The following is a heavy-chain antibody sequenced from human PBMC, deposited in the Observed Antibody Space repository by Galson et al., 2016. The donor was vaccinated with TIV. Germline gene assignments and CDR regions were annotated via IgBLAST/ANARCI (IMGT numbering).Heavy chain of an antibody. D-gene: IGHD3-22*01. CDR3: ATLPYSSPAAWFGP. CDR1: GFTFSDYA. CDR2: IVGGGYST. V-gene: IGHV3-23*01. J-gene: IGHJ5*02. Sequence: SLRLSCAASGFTFSDYAMNWVRQAPGKGLEWVSVIVGGGYSTHYADSVEGRFTISRDNSNNMVYLQMNSLRAEDTAIYYCATLPYSSPAAWFGPWGQGTPVTVSS.